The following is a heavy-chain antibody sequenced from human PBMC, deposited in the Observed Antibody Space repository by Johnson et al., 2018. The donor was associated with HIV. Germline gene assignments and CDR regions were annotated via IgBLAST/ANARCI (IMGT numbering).Heavy chain of an antibody. V-gene: IGHV3-30*03. CDR3: VQGVPNPAGAFDI. CDR2: ISYDGSNK. CDR1: GFTISGFY. J-gene: IGHJ3*02. Sequence: VQLVESGGGLVQPGGSLRLSCAASGFTISGFYMSWVRQAPGKGLEWVAVISYDGSNKYYADSVKGRFTISRDSSKDTLYLQMNSLRPEDTAVYYCVQGVPNPAGAFDIWGRGTMVTVSS. D-gene: IGHD6-19*01.